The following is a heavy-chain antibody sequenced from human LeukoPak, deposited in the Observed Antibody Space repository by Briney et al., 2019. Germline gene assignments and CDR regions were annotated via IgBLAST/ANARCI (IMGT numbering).Heavy chain of an antibody. CDR1: GFTFSSYE. Sequence: GGPLRLSCAASGFTFSSYEMNWVRQAPGKGLEWVSYISSSGSTIYYADSVKGRFTISRDNAKNSLYLQMNSLRAEDTAVYYCARDLGYYFNYMDVWGKGTTVTISS. D-gene: IGHD3-16*01. V-gene: IGHV3-48*03. CDR2: ISSSGSTI. J-gene: IGHJ6*03. CDR3: ARDLGYYFNYMDV.